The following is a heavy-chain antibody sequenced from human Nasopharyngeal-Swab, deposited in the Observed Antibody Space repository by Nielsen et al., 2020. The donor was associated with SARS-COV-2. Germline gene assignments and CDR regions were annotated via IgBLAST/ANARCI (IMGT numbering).Heavy chain of an antibody. CDR1: GGSISSSNW. Sequence: SETLSLTCAVSGGSISSSNWLSWVRQPPGKGLEWIGEIYHSGSTNYNPSLKSRVTISVDKSKNQFSLKLSSVTAADTAVYYCARVREVQGVMEGPPHPQPDAFDIWGQGTMVTVSS. V-gene: IGHV4-4*02. J-gene: IGHJ3*02. CDR3: ARVREVQGVMEGPPHPQPDAFDI. D-gene: IGHD3-10*01. CDR2: IYHSGST.